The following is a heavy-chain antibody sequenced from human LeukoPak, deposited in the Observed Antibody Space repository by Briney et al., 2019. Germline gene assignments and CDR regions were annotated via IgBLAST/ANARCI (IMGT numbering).Heavy chain of an antibody. V-gene: IGHV3-23*01. Sequence: SGGSLRLSCAASGFTFSSYAMSWVRQAPGKGLEWVSAISGSGGSAYYADSVKGQFTISRDNSKNTLYLQMNSLRAEDTAVYYCAKASVQLERRGKYYYYYYMDVWGKGTTVTVSS. CDR1: GFTFSSYA. D-gene: IGHD1-1*01. J-gene: IGHJ6*03. CDR3: AKASVQLERRGKYYYYYYMDV. CDR2: ISGSGGSA.